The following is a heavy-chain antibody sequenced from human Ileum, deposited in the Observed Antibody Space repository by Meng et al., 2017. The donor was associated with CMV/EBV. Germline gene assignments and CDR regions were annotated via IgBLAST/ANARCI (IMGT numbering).Heavy chain of an antibody. Sequence: LRLSCTVSGGSVSSGSYYWSWIRQPPGKGLEWIGYIYYSGSTNYIPSLKSRVTISVDTSKNQFSLKLSSVTAADTAVYYCATEEAARQYAFDIWGQGTMVTVSS. CDR3: ATEEAARQYAFDI. D-gene: IGHD6-6*01. CDR2: IYYSGST. J-gene: IGHJ3*02. V-gene: IGHV4-61*01. CDR1: GGSVSSGSYY.